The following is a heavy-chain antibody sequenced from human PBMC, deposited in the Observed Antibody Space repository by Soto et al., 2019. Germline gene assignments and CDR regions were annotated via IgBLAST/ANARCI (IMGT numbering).Heavy chain of an antibody. CDR3: AGGLLYYYDGSGYYYYYYYGMDV. Sequence: QVQLVQSGAEVKKPGSSVKVSCKASGGTFSSYAISWVRQAPGQGLEWMGGIIPIFGTANYAQKFQGRVTITADKSTSTAYMELLSLRTEDKAVYYCAGGLLYYYDGSGYYYYYYYGMDVWGQGTTVTVSS. J-gene: IGHJ6*02. CDR1: GGTFSSYA. CDR2: IIPIFGTA. D-gene: IGHD3-22*01. V-gene: IGHV1-69*06.